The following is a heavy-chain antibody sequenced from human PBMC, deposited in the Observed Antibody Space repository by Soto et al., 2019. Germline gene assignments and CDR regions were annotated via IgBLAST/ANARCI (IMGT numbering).Heavy chain of an antibody. CDR2: ISGSGDKT. J-gene: IGHJ4*02. D-gene: IGHD3-10*01. CDR1: GFTFNNYA. Sequence: EVQLLESGGGLVQPGGSLTLSCAASGFTFNNYAMNWVRQAPGKGLEWVSAISGSGDKTYYADSVKGRFTISRDISQNVVYLQMHSLGADDTAVYYCAKVGARFRYYFDYWGQGTLVTVSS. V-gene: IGHV3-23*01. CDR3: AKVGARFRYYFDY.